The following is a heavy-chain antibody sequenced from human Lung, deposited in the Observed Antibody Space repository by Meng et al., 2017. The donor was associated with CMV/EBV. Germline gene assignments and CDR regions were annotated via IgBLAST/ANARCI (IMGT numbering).Heavy chain of an antibody. V-gene: IGHV4-34*01. J-gene: IGHJ4*02. Sequence: SXTXSLXCAVYGGSFSGYYWSWIRQPPGKGLEWIGEINHSGSTNYNPSLKSRVTISVDTSKNQFSLKLSAVTDADMAVYYCARATYYDFWSGYPYFDYWGKGXLVTVSS. CDR1: GGSFSGYY. CDR3: ARATYYDFWSGYPYFDY. CDR2: INHSGST. D-gene: IGHD3-3*01.